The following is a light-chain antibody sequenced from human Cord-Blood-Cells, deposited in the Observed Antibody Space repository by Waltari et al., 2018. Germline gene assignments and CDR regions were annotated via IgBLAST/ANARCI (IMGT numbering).Light chain of an antibody. Sequence: EIVMTQSPGTLSVSPGARATLTCRASQSVSRHLAWYQQKPGQAPRLLIYGASTRATGIPARFSCSGSGTEFTLTISSLQSEDFAVYYCQQYNNWPLTFGGGTKVEIK. V-gene: IGKV3-15*01. CDR3: QQYNNWPLT. CDR1: QSVSRH. J-gene: IGKJ4*01. CDR2: GAS.